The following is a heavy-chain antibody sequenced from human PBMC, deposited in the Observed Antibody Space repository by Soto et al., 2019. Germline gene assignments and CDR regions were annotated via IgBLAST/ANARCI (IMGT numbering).Heavy chain of an antibody. Sequence: QVQLVQSGAEVKKPGSSVKVSCKAPGGTFSSYAISWVRQAPGQGLEWVGGIIPIFGTANYAQKFQGRVTITADESTSTAYMELSSLRSEDTAVYYCASVPMVRGAQDYYYYYGMDVWGQGTTVTVSS. D-gene: IGHD3-10*01. V-gene: IGHV1-69*12. CDR3: ASVPMVRGAQDYYYYYGMDV. CDR2: IIPIFGTA. J-gene: IGHJ6*02. CDR1: GGTFSSYA.